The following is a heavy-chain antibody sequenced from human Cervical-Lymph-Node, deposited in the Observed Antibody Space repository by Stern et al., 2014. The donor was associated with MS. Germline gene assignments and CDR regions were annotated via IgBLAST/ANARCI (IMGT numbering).Heavy chain of an antibody. Sequence: VQLVESGGGVVQPGRSLRLSCEASGFIFTNYGMHWVRQVPGKGLDWVAVISDDGSVKYYSASAKGRFAISRDNSKQTVHLQMNSLTPEDTGLYYCAKAKRGYFGHIDFWGQGTLVSVSS. D-gene: IGHD3-9*01. V-gene: IGHV3-30*18. J-gene: IGHJ4*02. CDR1: GFIFTNYG. CDR2: ISDDGSVK. CDR3: AKAKRGYFGHIDF.